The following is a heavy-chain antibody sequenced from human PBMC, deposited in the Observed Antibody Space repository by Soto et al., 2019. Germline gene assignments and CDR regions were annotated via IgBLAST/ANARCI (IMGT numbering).Heavy chain of an antibody. CDR1: GGSISSSSYY. D-gene: IGHD3-3*01. Sequence: QLQLQESGPGLVKPSETLSLTCTVSGGSISSSSYYWGWIRQPPGKGLEWIGSIYYSGSTYYNPSLKSRVTISVDTSKNQFSLKLSSVTPADTAVYYCARPSVIFGVVIRGFDYWGQGTLVTVSS. J-gene: IGHJ4*02. CDR2: IYYSGST. V-gene: IGHV4-39*01. CDR3: ARPSVIFGVVIRGFDY.